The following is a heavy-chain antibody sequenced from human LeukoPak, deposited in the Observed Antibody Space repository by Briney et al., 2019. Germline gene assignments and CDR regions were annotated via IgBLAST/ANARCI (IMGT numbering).Heavy chain of an antibody. CDR1: GFLLIDYN. Sequence: PGGSLRLSCVGSGFLLIDYNMNWVRQSPGKGLEWLGCIGAISTMLHYADSVKGRFTISRDDAKNSLYLQMNSLRHDDTAVYYCARDTPVPTITPGVWGQGTLVAVSS. J-gene: IGHJ4*02. CDR2: IGAISTML. V-gene: IGHV3-48*02. CDR3: ARDTPVPTITPGV. D-gene: IGHD2-15*01.